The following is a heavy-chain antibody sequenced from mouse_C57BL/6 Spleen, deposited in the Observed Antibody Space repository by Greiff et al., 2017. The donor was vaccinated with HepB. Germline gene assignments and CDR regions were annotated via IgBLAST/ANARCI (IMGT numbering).Heavy chain of an antibody. CDR2: ISYDGSN. V-gene: IGHV3-6*01. Sequence: VQLQQSGPGLVKPSQSLSLTCSVTGYSITSGYYWNWIRQFPGNKLEWMGYISYDGSNNYNPSLKNRISITRDKSKNQFFLKLNSVTTEDTATYYCARYYGSSYTYWYFDVWGTGTTVTVSS. J-gene: IGHJ1*03. CDR3: ARYYGSSYTYWYFDV. D-gene: IGHD1-1*01. CDR1: GYSITSGYY.